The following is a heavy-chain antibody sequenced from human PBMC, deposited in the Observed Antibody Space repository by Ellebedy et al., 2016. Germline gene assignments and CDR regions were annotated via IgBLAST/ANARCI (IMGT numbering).Heavy chain of an antibody. J-gene: IGHJ4*02. CDR2: ISYDGSNK. D-gene: IGHD6-19*01. CDR1: GFTFSSYA. CDR3: ARRGIAVDFDY. V-gene: IGHV3-30*04. Sequence: GGSLRLXCAASGFTFSSYAMHWVRQAPGKGLEWVAVISYDGSNKYYADSVKGRFTISRDNSKNTLYLQMNSLRAEDTAVYYCARRGIAVDFDYWGQGTLVTVSS.